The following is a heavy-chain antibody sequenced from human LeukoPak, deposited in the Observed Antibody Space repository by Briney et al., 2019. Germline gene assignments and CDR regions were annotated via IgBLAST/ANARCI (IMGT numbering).Heavy chain of an antibody. D-gene: IGHD3-22*01. CDR1: GFIFSSYS. Sequence: GGSLRLSCAASGFIFSSYSMNWVRQAPGKGLEWVSSITSSGNYIYYADSVKGRFTISRDNAKNSLYLQMNSLRAEDTALYYCARPTYYYDTSGYSQGRFDCWGQGTLVTVSS. V-gene: IGHV3-21*04. CDR3: ARPTYYYDTSGYSQGRFDC. CDR2: ITSSGNYI. J-gene: IGHJ4*02.